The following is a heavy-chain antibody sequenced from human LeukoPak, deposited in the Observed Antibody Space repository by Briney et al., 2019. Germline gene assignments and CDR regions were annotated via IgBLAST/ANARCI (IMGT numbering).Heavy chain of an antibody. Sequence: ASVKVSCKASGYTFTGYYMHWVRQATGQGLEWMGWMNPNSGNTGYAQKFQGRVTMTRNTSISTAYMELSSLRSEDTAVYYCARGGSSGWYSYYYYMDVWGKGTTVTISS. V-gene: IGHV1-8*02. CDR3: ARGGSSGWYSYYYYMDV. CDR1: GYTFTGYY. CDR2: MNPNSGNT. J-gene: IGHJ6*03. D-gene: IGHD6-19*01.